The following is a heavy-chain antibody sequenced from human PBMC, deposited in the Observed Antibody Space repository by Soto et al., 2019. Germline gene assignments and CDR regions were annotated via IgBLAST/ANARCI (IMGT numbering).Heavy chain of an antibody. CDR3: AKDRPDKSLTRFWSIDY. J-gene: IGHJ4*02. Sequence: GGSLRLSCAASGFIFRSYGMHWVRQAPGKGLEWVAVTSYDGSNKFYAESVKGRFTISRDNAKNTVFLQMNSLRAEDTAVYYCAKDRPDKSLTRFWSIDYWGQGVLVTVSS. CDR2: TSYDGSNK. V-gene: IGHV3-30*18. CDR1: GFIFRSYG. D-gene: IGHD3-9*01.